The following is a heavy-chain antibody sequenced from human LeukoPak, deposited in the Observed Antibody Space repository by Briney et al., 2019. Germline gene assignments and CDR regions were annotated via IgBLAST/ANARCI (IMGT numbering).Heavy chain of an antibody. CDR2: ISYDGSNK. Sequence: GRSLRLSCAASGFTFSSYGMHWVRPAPGKGLEWVAVISYDGSNKYYADSVKGRFTISRDNSKNTLYLQMNSLRAEDTAVYYCARDIDWFDPWGQGTLVTVSS. CDR1: GFTFSSYG. J-gene: IGHJ5*02. V-gene: IGHV3-30*03. D-gene: IGHD1-26*01. CDR3: ARDIDWFDP.